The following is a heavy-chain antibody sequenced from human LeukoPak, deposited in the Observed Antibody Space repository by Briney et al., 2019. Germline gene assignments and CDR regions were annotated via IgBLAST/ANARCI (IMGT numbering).Heavy chain of an antibody. D-gene: IGHD3-22*01. V-gene: IGHV1-8*01. CDR3: ARDMNDYDSSGPDY. CDR1: GYTFTSYD. CDR2: MNPNSGNT. Sequence: GASVKVSCKASGYTFTSYDINWVRQATGQGLEWMGWMNPNSGNTGYAQKFQGRVTMTTDTSTNTAYMELRSQRSDDTAVYYCARDMNDYDSSGPDYWGQGTLVTVSS. J-gene: IGHJ4*02.